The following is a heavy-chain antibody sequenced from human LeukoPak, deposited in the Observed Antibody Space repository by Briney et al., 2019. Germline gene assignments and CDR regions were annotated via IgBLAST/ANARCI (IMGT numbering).Heavy chain of an antibody. Sequence: PGGSLRLSCAASGFTFSSYAMHWVRQAPGKGLEWVAVISYDGSNKYYADSVKGRFTISRDNSKNTLYLQMNSLRAEDTAVYYCAREIAADRGFDSWGQGTLVTVSS. CDR2: ISYDGSNK. V-gene: IGHV3-30-3*01. D-gene: IGHD6-6*01. J-gene: IGHJ4*02. CDR3: AREIAADRGFDS. CDR1: GFTFSSYA.